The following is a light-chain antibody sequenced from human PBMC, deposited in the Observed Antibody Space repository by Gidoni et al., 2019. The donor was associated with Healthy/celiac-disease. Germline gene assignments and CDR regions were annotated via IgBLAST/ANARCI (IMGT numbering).Light chain of an antibody. Sequence: DIQMTQSPSSLSASVGDRVTITCRASQSISSYLNWYQQKPGKAPKLLIYAASSLQSVVPSRFSGSGSGTDFTLTISSLQPEDFATYYCQQSYSTPYMYTFGQGTKLEIK. J-gene: IGKJ2*01. V-gene: IGKV1-39*01. CDR2: AAS. CDR1: QSISSY. CDR3: QQSYSTPYMYT.